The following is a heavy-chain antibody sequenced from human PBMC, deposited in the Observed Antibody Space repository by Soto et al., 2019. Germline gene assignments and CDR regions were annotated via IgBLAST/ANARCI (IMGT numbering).Heavy chain of an antibody. D-gene: IGHD5-12*01. Sequence: SETLSLTCTVSGGSISSYYWSWIRQPPGKGLEWIGYIYYSGSTNYNPSLKSRVTISVDTSKNQFSLKLSSVTAADTAVYYCARLMDIVATQDYWGQGTLVTVS. J-gene: IGHJ4*02. CDR2: IYYSGST. V-gene: IGHV4-59*12. CDR3: ARLMDIVATQDY. CDR1: GGSISSYY.